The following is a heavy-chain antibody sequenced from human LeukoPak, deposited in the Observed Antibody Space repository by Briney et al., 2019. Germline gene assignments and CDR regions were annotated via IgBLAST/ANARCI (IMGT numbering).Heavy chain of an antibody. CDR3: ARRGGTVVGDTGYHYWYFDN. D-gene: IGHD5-12*01. J-gene: IGHJ4*02. Sequence: PSETLSLTCTVSGGSISSYCWSWVRQFPGKGLEWIGYISDSGSTNYRPSLESRVTISVDTSKNKFFLILSSVTAADTAVYECARRGGTVVGDTGYHYWYFDNGGQGTLVTVSS. V-gene: IGHV4-59*08. CDR1: GGSISSYC. CDR2: ISDSGST.